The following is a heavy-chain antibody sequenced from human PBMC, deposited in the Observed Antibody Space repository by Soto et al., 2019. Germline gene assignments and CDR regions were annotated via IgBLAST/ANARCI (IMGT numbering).Heavy chain of an antibody. J-gene: IGHJ4*02. CDR2: IYYSGST. CDR1: GGSISSSSYY. CDR3: ARRLGASFDY. V-gene: IGHV4-39*01. Sequence: SETLSLTCTVSGGSISSSSYYWGWIRQPPGKGLEWIGSIYYSGSTYYNPSLKSRVTIPVDTSKNQFSLKLSSVTAADTAVYYCARRLGASFDYWGQGTLVTVSS. D-gene: IGHD7-27*01.